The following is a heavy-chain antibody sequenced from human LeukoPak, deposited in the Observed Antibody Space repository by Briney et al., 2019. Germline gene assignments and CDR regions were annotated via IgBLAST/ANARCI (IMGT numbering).Heavy chain of an antibody. D-gene: IGHD5-18*01. CDR1: GGTFSSYA. V-gene: IGHV1-69*13. CDR3: AMGVRTGYSYGYFWFDP. CDR2: IIPLFGTA. Sequence: ASVKVSCKASGGTFSSYAISWVRQAPGQGLEWMGGIIPLFGTANYAQKFQGRVTITADESTSTAYMELSSLRSEDTAVYYCAMGVRTGYSYGYFWFDPWGQGTLVTVSS. J-gene: IGHJ5*02.